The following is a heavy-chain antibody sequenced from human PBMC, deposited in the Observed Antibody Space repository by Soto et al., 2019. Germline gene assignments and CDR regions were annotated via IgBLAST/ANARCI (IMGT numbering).Heavy chain of an antibody. CDR2: IYYSGST. CDR1: GGSISSYY. J-gene: IGHJ6*03. CDR3: ARELVFTMVRGVPRYMDV. Sequence: SETLSLTCTVSGGSISSYYWSWIRQPPGKGLEWIWYIYYSGSTNYNPSLKSRVTISVDTSKNQFSLKLSSVTAADTAVYYCARELVFTMVRGVPRYMDVWGKGTTVTVSS. V-gene: IGHV4-59*01. D-gene: IGHD3-10*01.